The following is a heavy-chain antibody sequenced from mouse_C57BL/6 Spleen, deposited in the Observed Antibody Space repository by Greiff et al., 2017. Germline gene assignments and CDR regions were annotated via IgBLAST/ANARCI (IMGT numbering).Heavy chain of an antibody. J-gene: IGHJ4*01. V-gene: IGHV1-54*01. D-gene: IGHD2-5*01. CDR2: INPGSGGT. CDR1: GYAFTNYL. CDR3: ARRGSNPRGYYAMDY. Sequence: QVQLQQPGAELVRPGTSVKVSCKASGYAFTNYLIEWVKQRPGQGLEWIGVINPGSGGTNYNEKFKGKATLTADKSSSTAYMQLSSLTSEDSAVYFCARRGSNPRGYYAMDYWGQGTSVTVSS.